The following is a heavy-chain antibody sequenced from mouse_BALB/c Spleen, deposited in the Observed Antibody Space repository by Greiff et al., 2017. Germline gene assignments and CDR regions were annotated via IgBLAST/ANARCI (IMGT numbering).Heavy chain of an antibody. CDR1: GFAFSSHD. D-gene: IGHD2-12*01. CDR2: ISSGGGST. V-gene: IGHV5-12-1*01. J-gene: IGHJ3*01. CDR3: ARRGYSPRGFAY. Sequence: EVQEVESGGGLVKPGGSLKLSCAASGFAFSSHDMSWVRQTPEKRLEWVAYISSGGGSTYYPDTVKGRFTISRDNAKNTLYLQMSSLKSEDTAMYYCARRGYSPRGFAYWGQGTLVTVAA.